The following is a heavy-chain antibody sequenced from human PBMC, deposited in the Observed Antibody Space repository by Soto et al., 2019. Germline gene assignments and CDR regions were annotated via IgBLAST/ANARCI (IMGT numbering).Heavy chain of an antibody. D-gene: IGHD6-13*01. Sequence: GGSLRLSCETSGFTFSSCVMTWVRQAPGKGLEWVAVITKSGDTDYADSVKGRFTISRDNSKNTVYLQMNSLRAEDTAVYYCAKGLINGRWYAADWGQGALVTVSS. V-gene: IGHV3-23*01. CDR1: GFTFSSCV. CDR3: AKGLINGRWYAAD. CDR2: ITKSGDT. J-gene: IGHJ4*02.